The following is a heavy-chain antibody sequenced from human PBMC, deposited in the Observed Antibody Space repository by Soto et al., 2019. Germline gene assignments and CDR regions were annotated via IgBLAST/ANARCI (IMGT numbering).Heavy chain of an antibody. J-gene: IGHJ4*02. CDR2: ISSNGGSR. CDR3: ARGPGYYFDY. CDR1: GFTFSSYA. V-gene: IGHV3-64*01. Sequence: EVQLVESGGGLVQPGGSLRLSCAASGFTFSSYAMHWVRQAPGKGLEYVSAISSNGGSRYYANSVKGRFTISRDNSKNMLYLQMGSLRAEDMAVYYCARGPGYYFDYWGQGTLVTVSS.